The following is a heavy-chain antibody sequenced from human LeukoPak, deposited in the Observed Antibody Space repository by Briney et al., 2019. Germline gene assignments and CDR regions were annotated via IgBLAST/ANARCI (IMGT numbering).Heavy chain of an antibody. V-gene: IGHV4-59*08. J-gene: IGHJ4*02. CDR1: GSSISNY. CDR3: ARHEGLARPFDY. Sequence: SETLSLTCSVSGSSISNYWSWIRQSPGKGLEWIGYIYSTGSTDYNPSLKSRVTISVETSKNQFPLRLSSVTAADTAVYFCARHEGLARPFDYWGQGTLVPVSS. D-gene: IGHD6-19*01. CDR2: IYSTGST.